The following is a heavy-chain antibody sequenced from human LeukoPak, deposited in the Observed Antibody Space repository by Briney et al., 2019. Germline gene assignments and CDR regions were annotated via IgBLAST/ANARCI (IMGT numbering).Heavy chain of an antibody. CDR1: GYSFTYNY. Sequence: GASVKVSCKSSGYSFTYNYIYWVRQAPGQGLEWMGWINPNSGGTNYAQKFQGRVTMTRDTSTSTVYMELSSLRSEDTAVYYCARVQRGLIDYWGQGTLVTVSS. V-gene: IGHV1-2*02. CDR3: ARVQRGLIDY. D-gene: IGHD6-25*01. CDR2: INPNSGGT. J-gene: IGHJ4*02.